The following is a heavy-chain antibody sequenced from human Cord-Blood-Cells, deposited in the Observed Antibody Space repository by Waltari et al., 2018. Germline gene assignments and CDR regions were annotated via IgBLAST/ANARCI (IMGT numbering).Heavy chain of an antibody. CDR3: AIPLRPMVQGVIAFDI. CDR1: GGTFSSYA. Sequence: QVQLVQSGAEVKKPGSSVKVSCKASGGTFSSYAISWVRTAPGQGLEWMGGIIPIFGTANYAQKFQGRVTITADKSTSTAYMELSSLRSEDTAVYYCAIPLRPMVQGVIAFDIWGQGTMVTVSS. CDR2: IIPIFGTA. V-gene: IGHV1-69*06. J-gene: IGHJ3*02. D-gene: IGHD3-10*01.